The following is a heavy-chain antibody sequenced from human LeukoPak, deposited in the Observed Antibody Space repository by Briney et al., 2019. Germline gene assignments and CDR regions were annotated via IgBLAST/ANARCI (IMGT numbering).Heavy chain of an antibody. CDR2: ISAYNGNT. J-gene: IGHJ4*02. CDR3: ARHRVGSYSTTAPFDY. CDR1: GYTFTSYG. D-gene: IGHD1-26*01. V-gene: IGHV1-18*01. Sequence: ASVKVSCKASGYTFTSYGISWVRQAPGQGLEWMGWISAYNGNTNYAQKLQGRVTMTTDTSTSTAYMELRSLRSDDTAVYYCARHRVGSYSTTAPFDYWGQGTLVTVSS.